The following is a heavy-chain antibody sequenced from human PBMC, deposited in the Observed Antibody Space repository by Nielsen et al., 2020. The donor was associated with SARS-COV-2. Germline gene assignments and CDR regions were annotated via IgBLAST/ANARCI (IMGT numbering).Heavy chain of an antibody. CDR3: ARDSLLWFGEYPRVYYYYGMDV. Sequence: ASVKVSCKASGYTFTSYGISWVRQAPGQGLEWMGWISAYNGNTNYAQKLQGRVTMTTDTSTSTAYMELRSLRSDDTAVYYCARDSLLWFGEYPRVYYYYGMDVWGQGTTVTVSS. CDR1: GYTFTSYG. CDR2: ISAYNGNT. J-gene: IGHJ6*02. D-gene: IGHD3-10*01. V-gene: IGHV1-18*01.